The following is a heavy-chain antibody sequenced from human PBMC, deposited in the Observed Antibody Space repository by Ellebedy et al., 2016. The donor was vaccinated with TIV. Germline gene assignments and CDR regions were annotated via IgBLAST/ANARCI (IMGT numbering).Heavy chain of an antibody. J-gene: IGHJ4*02. CDR3: ARLVKFRRYYYDSSGYFDY. Sequence: MPSETLSLTCTVSGGSISSYYWSWIRQPAGKGLEWIGRIYTSGSTNYNPSLKSRVTISVDTSKNQFSLKLSSVTAADTAVYYCARLVKFRRYYYDSSGYFDYWGQGTLVTVSS. D-gene: IGHD3-22*01. CDR1: GGSISSYY. CDR2: IYTSGST. V-gene: IGHV4-4*07.